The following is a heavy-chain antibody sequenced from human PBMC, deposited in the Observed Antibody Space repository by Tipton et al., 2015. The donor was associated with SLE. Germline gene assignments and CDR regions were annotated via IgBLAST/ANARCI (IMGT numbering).Heavy chain of an antibody. CDR1: GGSITDYY. CDR3: ARPRYGDFEYYFDL. J-gene: IGHJ4*02. D-gene: IGHD4-17*01. CDR2: IYTSGST. Sequence: TLSLTCTVSGGSITDYYWSWIRQPPGKGLEWIGFIYTSGSTNYNPSLKSRVTISMDSPETQFSLNLRSVTAADTAVYYCARPRYGDFEYYFDLWGQGILVAVSS. V-gene: IGHV4-4*08.